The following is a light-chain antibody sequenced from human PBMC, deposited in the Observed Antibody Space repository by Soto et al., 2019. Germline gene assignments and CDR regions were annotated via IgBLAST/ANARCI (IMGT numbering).Light chain of an antibody. CDR1: SSDIGSYDL. Sequence: QSALTQPASVXXXXGXXXXISCTGTSSDIGSYDLVSWYQQHPGKAPKVMIYEGNRRPSGVSDRFSGSKSGNTASLTISGVQAEDEADYYCCSYAGSSTLVFGGGTKLTVL. V-gene: IGLV2-23*01. CDR2: EGN. J-gene: IGLJ3*02. CDR3: CSYAGSSTLV.